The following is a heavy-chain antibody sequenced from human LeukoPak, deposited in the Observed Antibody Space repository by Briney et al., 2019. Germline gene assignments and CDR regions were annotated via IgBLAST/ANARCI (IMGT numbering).Heavy chain of an antibody. CDR2: ISYDGSNK. D-gene: IGHD4-23*01. CDR3: WKETTTVVTGAFDY. CDR1: GFTFSSYG. V-gene: IGHV3-30*18. J-gene: IGHJ4*02. Sequence: GGSLRPSCAASGFTFSSYGMHWVRQAPGKGLEWVAVISYDGSNKYYADSVKGRFTISRDNSKNTLYLQMNSLRAEDTAVYYCWKETTTVVTGAFDYWGQGTLVTVSS.